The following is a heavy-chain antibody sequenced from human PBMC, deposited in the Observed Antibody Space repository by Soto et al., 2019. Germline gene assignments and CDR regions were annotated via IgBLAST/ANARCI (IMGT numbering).Heavy chain of an antibody. CDR1: GFTFSNYA. J-gene: IGHJ4*02. CDR3: AKRPASIITFDY. Sequence: GGSLRLSCAASGFTFSNYAMSWVGQAPGKGLEWVSTISGNGGSTYYADSVKGRFTISRDNSKNMLFLQINSLRDDDSAVYYCAKRPASIITFDYWGQGTPVTVSS. CDR2: ISGNGGST. D-gene: IGHD2-2*01. V-gene: IGHV3-23*01.